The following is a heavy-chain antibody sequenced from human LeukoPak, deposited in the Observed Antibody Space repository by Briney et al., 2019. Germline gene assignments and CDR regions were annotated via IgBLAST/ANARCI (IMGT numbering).Heavy chain of an antibody. CDR3: ARASDSIFSYYYHMDC. J-gene: IGHJ6*03. Sequence: SETLSLTCTVSGASVSEYYWSWVRQPAGKGLEWVGRIFTTGSTDYTPSLTRRVTMSRDRSKNQLFLTLTSVTAADTAVYYCARASDSIFSYYYHMDCWGKGITVTVSS. CDR2: IFTTGST. V-gene: IGHV4-4*07. D-gene: IGHD3-3*02. CDR1: GASVSEYY.